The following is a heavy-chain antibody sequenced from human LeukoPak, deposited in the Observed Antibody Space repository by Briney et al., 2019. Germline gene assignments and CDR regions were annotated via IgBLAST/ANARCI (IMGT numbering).Heavy chain of an antibody. CDR3: ATGKLDASGFDFMLPF. D-gene: IGHD5-12*01. V-gene: IGHV3-30*10. Sequence: PGGSLRLSCAASGFTFSSSAMHWVRQAPGKGLEWLAVFSRDGINTYYTDSVKGRFTISRDNSKNISYLQMNSLRIEDTAIYYCATGKLDASGFDFMLPFWGQGTLVSVSS. J-gene: IGHJ4*02. CDR1: GFTFSSSA. CDR2: FSRDGINT.